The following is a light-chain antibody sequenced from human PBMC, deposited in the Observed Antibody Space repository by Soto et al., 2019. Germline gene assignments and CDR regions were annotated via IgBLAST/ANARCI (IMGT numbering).Light chain of an antibody. V-gene: IGKV1-33*01. Sequence: DIQMTQSPSSLSASVGDRVTITCQASQDISNYLNWYQQKPGKAPKLLIYDASNLETGVPSRFSGSGSGTEFTLTVSSLQPEDFATYYCLQHYNYPQTVGPGTKVDIK. J-gene: IGKJ1*01. CDR1: QDISNY. CDR2: DAS. CDR3: LQHYNYPQT.